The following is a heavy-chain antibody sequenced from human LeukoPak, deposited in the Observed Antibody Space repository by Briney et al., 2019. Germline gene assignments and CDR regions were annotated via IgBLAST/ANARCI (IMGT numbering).Heavy chain of an antibody. V-gene: IGHV4-39*01. D-gene: IGHD6-13*01. Sequence: SETLSLTCTVSGGSISSSSYYWGWIRQPPGKGLEWIGSIYYSGSAYYNPSLKSRVTISVDTSKNQFSLKLSSVTAADTAVYYCARHSSSWYEEVVDYWGQGTLVTVSS. CDR2: IYYSGSA. J-gene: IGHJ4*02. CDR3: ARHSSSWYEEVVDY. CDR1: GGSISSSSYY.